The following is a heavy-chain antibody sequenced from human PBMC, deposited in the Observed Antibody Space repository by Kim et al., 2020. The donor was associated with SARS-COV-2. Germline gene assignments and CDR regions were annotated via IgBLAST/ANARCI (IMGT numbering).Heavy chain of an antibody. CDR3: ARDLQFVSPYYYYGMDV. D-gene: IGHD6-6*01. CDR2: ISSSSSYT. CDR1: GFTFSDYY. V-gene: IGHV3-11*05. J-gene: IGHJ6*02. Sequence: GGSLRLSCAASGFTFSDYYMSWIRQAPGKGLEWVSYISSSSSYTNYADSVKGRFTISRDNAKNSLYLQMNSLRAEDTAVYYCARDLQFVSPYYYYGMDVWGQGTTVTVSS.